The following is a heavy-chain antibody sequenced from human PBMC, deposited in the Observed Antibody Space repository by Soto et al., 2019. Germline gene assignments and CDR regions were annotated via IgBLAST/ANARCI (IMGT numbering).Heavy chain of an antibody. CDR1: GFTFSSYA. V-gene: IGHV3-23*01. CDR3: AKDYWGGYSYAGMY. Sequence: GGSLRLSCAASGFTFSSYAMSWVRQAPGKGLEWVSAISGSGGSTYYADSVKGRFTISRDNSKNTLYLQMNSLRAEDTAVYYCAKDYWGGYSYAGMYWGQGTLVTVSS. CDR2: ISGSGGST. J-gene: IGHJ4*02. D-gene: IGHD5-18*01.